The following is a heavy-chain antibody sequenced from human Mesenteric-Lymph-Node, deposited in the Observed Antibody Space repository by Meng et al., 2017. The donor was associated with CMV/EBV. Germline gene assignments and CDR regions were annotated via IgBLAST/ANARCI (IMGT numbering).Heavy chain of an antibody. Sequence: GGSLRLSCAASGFTFDDYTMHWVRQAPGKGLDWVGRTRNKANSYTTEYAASVKGRFTISRDDSKNSLYLQMNSLKTEDTAVYYCARSYKYGALNAFDIWGQGTMVTVSS. CDR1: GFTFDDYT. D-gene: IGHD4-17*01. V-gene: IGHV3-72*01. CDR2: TRNKANSYTT. J-gene: IGHJ3*02. CDR3: ARSYKYGALNAFDI.